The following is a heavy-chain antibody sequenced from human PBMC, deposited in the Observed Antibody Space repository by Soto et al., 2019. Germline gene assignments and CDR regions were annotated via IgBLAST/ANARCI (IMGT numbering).Heavy chain of an antibody. CDR2: ISGYNGNT. Sequence: QVQVVQSGDEVKKPGASVKVSCKASGYTFTNYGFSWVRQAPGQGLEWMGWISGYNGNTKYAEKFQGRVTMTTDTSPSTAHMELRSLRSDDTAVYYCAREGQAPYNDDGMDVWGQGTGVTVSS. CDR3: AREGQAPYNDDGMDV. J-gene: IGHJ6*02. D-gene: IGHD1-1*01. V-gene: IGHV1-18*01. CDR1: GYTFTNYG.